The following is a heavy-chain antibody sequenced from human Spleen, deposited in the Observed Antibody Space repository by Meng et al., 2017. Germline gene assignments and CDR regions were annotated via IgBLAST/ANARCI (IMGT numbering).Heavy chain of an antibody. CDR1: GDSISSSDSY. D-gene: IGHD1/OR15-1a*01. V-gene: IGHV4-39*01. CDR3: VRSRAWVRTGFDP. CDR2: IGHSGFT. J-gene: IGHJ5*02. Sequence: QVQLQESGPGLVKPSWTLSRTCSVSGDSISSSDSYWGWIRPSPGKGLEWIGSIGHSGFTYYTPSLESRVTVSVDTSRSQFSLELTSVTAADTAVYYCVRSRAWVRTGFDPWGQGTLVTSPQ.